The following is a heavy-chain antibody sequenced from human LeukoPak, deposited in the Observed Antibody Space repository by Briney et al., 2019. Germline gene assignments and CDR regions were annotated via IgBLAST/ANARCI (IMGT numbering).Heavy chain of an antibody. CDR2: INDNSKNT. D-gene: IGHD6-13*01. J-gene: IGHJ5*02. Sequence: GGSLRLSCVASGFTFSSYAMSWVRQAPGKGLEWISVINDNSKNTYYADSVKGRFTISRDNSKNTLYLQMNSLRAEDTAVYYCAKDLDSSSWYERNWFDPWGQGTLVTVSS. CDR3: AKDLDSSSWYERNWFDP. V-gene: IGHV3-23*01. CDR1: GFTFSSYA.